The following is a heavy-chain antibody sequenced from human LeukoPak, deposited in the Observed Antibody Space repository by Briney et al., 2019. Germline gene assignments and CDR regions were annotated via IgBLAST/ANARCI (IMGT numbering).Heavy chain of an antibody. CDR3: ARAPRGVIVKWFDP. D-gene: IGHD3-16*02. CDR2: ISSSTLYI. CDR1: GFTFSSYG. V-gene: IGHV3-21*01. J-gene: IGHJ5*02. Sequence: PGGALRLSCAASGFTFSSYGMSWVRQAPGKGLEWVSSISSSTLYIYYAGSVKGRFTISRDNAKNSLYLQMNSLGGDDTAVYYCARAPRGVIVKWFDPWGQGTLVTVSS.